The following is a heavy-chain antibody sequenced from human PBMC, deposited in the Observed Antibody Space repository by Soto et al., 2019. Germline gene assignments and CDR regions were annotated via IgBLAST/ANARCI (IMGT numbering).Heavy chain of an antibody. CDR3: ARDGAGAYGLGWFDP. CDR1: GDSISRGGYY. CDR2: IYHGGST. J-gene: IGHJ5*02. Sequence: QVQLQESGPGLVKPSQTLSLTCTVSGDSISRGGYYWNWLRQHPRKGLEWIGYIYHGGSTIYNPALKRRVTISVDTSKNRLSLEVRNVTAADTAVYYCARDGAGAYGLGWFDPWGQGILVTVSS. D-gene: IGHD2-21*01. V-gene: IGHV4-31*03.